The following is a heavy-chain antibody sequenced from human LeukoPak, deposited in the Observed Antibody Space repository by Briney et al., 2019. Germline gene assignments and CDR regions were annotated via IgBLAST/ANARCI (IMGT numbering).Heavy chain of an antibody. Sequence: GGSLRLSCAASGSTFNNYAMSWVRQAPGKGLEWVSGISGSDYTYYTDSVKGRFTISRDNSKNTLYLQMNSLRAEDTAVYYCAKGVRYLDWWILDYWGQGTLVTVSS. J-gene: IGHJ4*02. V-gene: IGHV3-23*01. CDR2: ISGSDYT. CDR1: GSTFNNYA. CDR3: AKGVRYLDWWILDY. D-gene: IGHD3-9*01.